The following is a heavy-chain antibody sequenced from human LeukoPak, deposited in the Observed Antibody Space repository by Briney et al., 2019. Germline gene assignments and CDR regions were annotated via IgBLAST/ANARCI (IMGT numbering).Heavy chain of an antibody. D-gene: IGHD5-24*01. J-gene: IGHJ3*02. V-gene: IGHV4-59*01. CDR3: ARRGGYNRDHAFDI. Sequence: KTSETLSLTCTVSGGSISSYYWSWIRQPPGKGREGIVYIDDSGSTNSNPSLKSRVTISVDTCKNQFSLKLSSVPAADTAVCYCARRGGYNRDHAFDIWGQGTMVSVSS. CDR2: IDDSGST. CDR1: GGSISSYY.